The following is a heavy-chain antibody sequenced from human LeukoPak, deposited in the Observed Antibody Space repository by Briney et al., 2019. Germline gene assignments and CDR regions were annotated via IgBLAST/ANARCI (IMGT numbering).Heavy chain of an antibody. CDR2: ISSSSSYI. Sequence: GGSLRLSCAASGFTFSIYSMNCVREAPGKGLECVLSISSSSSYIYYADSVRGRFTISRDNTKNSLYLQMNSLRAEDTAVYYCARDGITMVRGVLDYWGQGTLVTVSS. V-gene: IGHV3-21*01. CDR3: ARDGITMVRGVLDY. D-gene: IGHD3-10*01. J-gene: IGHJ4*02. CDR1: GFTFSIYS.